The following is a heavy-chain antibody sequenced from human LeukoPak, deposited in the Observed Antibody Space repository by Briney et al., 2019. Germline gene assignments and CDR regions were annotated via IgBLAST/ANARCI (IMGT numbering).Heavy chain of an antibody. J-gene: IGHJ5*02. CDR1: GYTFTSYA. CDR3: ARAGYSSSWYGGVGWFDP. CDR2: INAGNGNT. D-gene: IGHD6-13*01. Sequence: ASVKVSCKASGYTFTSYAMHWVRQAPGQRLEWMGWINAGNGNTKYSQEFQGRVTITRDTSASTAYMELSSLRSEDMAVYYCARAGYSSSWYGGVGWFDPWGQGTLVTVSS. V-gene: IGHV1-3*03.